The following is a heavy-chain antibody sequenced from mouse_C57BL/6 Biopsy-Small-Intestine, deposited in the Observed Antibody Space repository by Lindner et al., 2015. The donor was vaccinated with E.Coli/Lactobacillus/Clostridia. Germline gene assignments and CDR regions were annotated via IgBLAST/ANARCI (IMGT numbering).Heavy chain of an antibody. V-gene: IGHV1-18*01. Sequence: SVKVSCKVSGYTLTELSMHWVRQAPRKGLEWMGGFDPEDGETIYAQKFQGRVTMTEDTSTDTAYMELSSLRSDDTAVYYCATDPGGITVVTPFYYGMDVWGQGTTVTVSS. J-gene: IGHJ1*01. CDR1: GYTLTELS. D-gene: IGHD1-1*01. CDR2: FDPEDGET. CDR3: ATDPGGITVVTPFYYGMDV.